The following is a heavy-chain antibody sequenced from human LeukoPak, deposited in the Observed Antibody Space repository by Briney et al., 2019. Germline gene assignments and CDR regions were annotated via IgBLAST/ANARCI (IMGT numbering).Heavy chain of an antibody. CDR2: INPNSGGT. V-gene: IGHV1-2*02. D-gene: IGHD2-2*01. CDR1: GYTFTGYY. Sequence: ALVKVSCKASGYTFTGYYMHWVRQAPGQGLEWMGWINPNSGGTNYAQKFQGRVTMTRDTSISTAYMELSRLRSDDTAVYYCARDRVVVVPAADLYYYYYYMDVWGKGTTVTVSS. CDR3: ARDRVVVVPAADLYYYYYYMDV. J-gene: IGHJ6*03.